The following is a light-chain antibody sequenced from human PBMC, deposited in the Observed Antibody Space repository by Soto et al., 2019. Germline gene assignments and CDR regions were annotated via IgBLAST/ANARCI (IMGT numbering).Light chain of an antibody. J-gene: IGKJ1*01. Sequence: DIQMTQSPSTLSASVGDRVTITCRASQSISSWLAWYQQKPGKAPKLLIYKASSLESGVPSRFSGSGSGTDFTLTISSLQPDDFATYYCQQYNSYSWKFGQGTKVDIK. CDR3: QQYNSYSWK. CDR2: KAS. V-gene: IGKV1-5*03. CDR1: QSISSW.